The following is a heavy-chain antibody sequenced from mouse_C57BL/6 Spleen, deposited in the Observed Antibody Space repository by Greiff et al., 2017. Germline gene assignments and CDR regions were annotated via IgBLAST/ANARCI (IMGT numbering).Heavy chain of an antibody. V-gene: IGHV1-63*01. CDR3: ARTIPITTVGGYAMDY. J-gene: IGHJ4*01. CDR1: GYTFTNYW. D-gene: IGHD1-1*01. Sequence: VQVVESGAELVRPGTSVKMSCKASGYTFTNYWIGWAKQRPGHGLEWIGDIYPGGGYTNYNEKFKGKATLTADKSSSTAYMQFSSLTSEDSAIYYCARTIPITTVGGYAMDYWGQGTSVTVSS. CDR2: IYPGGGYT.